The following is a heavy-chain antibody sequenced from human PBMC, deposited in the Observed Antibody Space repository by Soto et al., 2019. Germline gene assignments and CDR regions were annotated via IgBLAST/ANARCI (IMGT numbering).Heavy chain of an antibody. CDR1: GYTFTNYG. Sequence: QVPLLQSGAEVKKPGASVKVSCKASGYTFTNYGITWARQAPGQGLEWMGWISAYNGDTHYTQRLQGRVTMTTDTSTSTAYMELRGMRSDDSAVYYWARVRPLVVYFSDYMDVWGKGTTVTVSS. D-gene: IGHD6-6*01. V-gene: IGHV1-18*01. J-gene: IGHJ6*03. CDR2: ISAYNGDT. CDR3: ARVRPLVVYFSDYMDV.